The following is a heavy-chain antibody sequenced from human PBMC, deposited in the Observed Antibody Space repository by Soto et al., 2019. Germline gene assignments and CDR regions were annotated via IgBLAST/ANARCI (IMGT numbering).Heavy chain of an antibody. V-gene: IGHV1-18*01. CDR1: GYTFTSYG. D-gene: IGHD3-3*01. Sequence: ASVKVSCKASGYTFTSYGISWVRQAPGQGLEWMGWISAYNGNTNYAQKLQGRVTTTTDTSTSTAYMELRSLRSDDTAVHYCARFGNSYLAFWSGPNPDDAFDIWGQGTMVTVSS. CDR3: ARFGNSYLAFWSGPNPDDAFDI. CDR2: ISAYNGNT. J-gene: IGHJ3*02.